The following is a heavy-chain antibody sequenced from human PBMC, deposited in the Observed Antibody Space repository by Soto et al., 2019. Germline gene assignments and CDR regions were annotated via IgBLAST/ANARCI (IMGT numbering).Heavy chain of an antibody. D-gene: IGHD3-3*01. CDR1: GYTLTELS. CDR3: ATFGFWSGYYDY. CDR2: FDPEDGET. Sequence: GASVKVSCKVSGYTLTELSMHWVRQAPGKGLEWMGGFDPEDGETIYAQKFQGRVTMTEDTSTDTAYMELSSLRSEDMAVYYCATFGFWSGYYDYWGQGTLVTVSS. J-gene: IGHJ4*02. V-gene: IGHV1-24*01.